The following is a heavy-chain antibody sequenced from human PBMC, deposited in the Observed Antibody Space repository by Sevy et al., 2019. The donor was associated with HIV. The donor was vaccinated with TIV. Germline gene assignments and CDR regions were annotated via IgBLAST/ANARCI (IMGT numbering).Heavy chain of an antibody. CDR1: GLTFSNYA. D-gene: IGHD3-22*01. J-gene: IGHJ3*02. CDR2: IYGTAGVT. CDR3: AGGRFDSSGSFDAFDI. V-gene: IGHV3-23*01. Sequence: GGSLRLSFAASGLTFSNYAMNWVRQAPGKGLDWVSTIYGTAGVTYYADSVKGRFTISRDNSKNTLFLQMNSLRAEDTAVYYCAGGRFDSSGSFDAFDIWGQGTMVTVSS.